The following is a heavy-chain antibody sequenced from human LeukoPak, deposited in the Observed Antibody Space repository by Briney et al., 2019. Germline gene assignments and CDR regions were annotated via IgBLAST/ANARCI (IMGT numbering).Heavy chain of an antibody. D-gene: IGHD5-24*01. J-gene: IGHJ4*02. Sequence: PSETLSLTCTVSGGSISSNNYYWGWIRQPPGKRLEWIGTIYYTGSTYYNSSLKSRVTISVDTSKNQFSLKLSSVTAADTAVYYCAREGPGGYKILKEFDYWGQGTLVTVSS. CDR1: GGSISSNNYY. CDR3: AREGPGGYKILKEFDY. V-gene: IGHV4-39*07. CDR2: IYYTGST.